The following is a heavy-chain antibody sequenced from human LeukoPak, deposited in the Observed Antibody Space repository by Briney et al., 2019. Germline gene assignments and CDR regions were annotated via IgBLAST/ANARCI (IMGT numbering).Heavy chain of an antibody. J-gene: IGHJ4*02. CDR3: AKLFSPYDSSASSDY. D-gene: IGHD3-22*01. CDR2: IVVGSGNT. V-gene: IGHV1-58*02. Sequence: SVKVSCKASGFTFTSSAMQWVRQARGQRLEWIGWIVVGSGNTNYAQKFQERVTITRDMSTSTAYMELSSLRSEDTAVYYCAKLFSPYDSSASSDYWGQGTLVTVSS. CDR1: GFTFTSSA.